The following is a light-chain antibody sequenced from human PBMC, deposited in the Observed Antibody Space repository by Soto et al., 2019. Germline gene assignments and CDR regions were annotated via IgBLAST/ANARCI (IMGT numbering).Light chain of an antibody. J-gene: IGKJ2*01. CDR1: QSITTY. CDR3: QQGYNTPHT. CDR2: AAS. V-gene: IGKV1-39*01. Sequence: DIQMTQSPSSLSASVGDRGTITCRASQSITTYLNWYQQKPGKAPKLLIYAASSLQSGVPSRFSGSGSGTDFTLTIGSLQPEDFATYYCQQGYNTPHTFGQGTNLEIK.